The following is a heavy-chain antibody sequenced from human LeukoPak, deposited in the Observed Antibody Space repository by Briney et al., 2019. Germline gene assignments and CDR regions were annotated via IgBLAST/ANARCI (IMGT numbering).Heavy chain of an antibody. CDR2: IHVNGDT. D-gene: IGHD5-12*01. V-gene: IGHV3-66*04. CDR1: GFIVSSNY. Sequence: PGGSLRLSCVASGFIVSSNYMSWVRQGPGKGLDWVSVIHVNGDTYYADSVKGRFTISRDYSKNTLYLQMNRLRAEDTAVYYCTRRVAFSAYRDYWGQGSLVTVSS. J-gene: IGHJ4*02. CDR3: TRRVAFSAYRDY.